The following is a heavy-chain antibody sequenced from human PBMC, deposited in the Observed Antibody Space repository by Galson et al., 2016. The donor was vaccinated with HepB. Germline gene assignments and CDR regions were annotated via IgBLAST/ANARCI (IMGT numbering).Heavy chain of an antibody. Sequence: SETLSLTCTVSGDSISLYYWNWIRQPPGKGLEWIGCIYYSGSTDYNPSLKSRVTISIDTSKNQFSLKLSSVTAADTAVYYWARASVGAAYYYYYGLDVWGQGTTVTVSS. V-gene: IGHV4-59*01. CDR3: ARASVGAAYYYYYGLDV. CDR2: IYYSGST. D-gene: IGHD1-26*01. J-gene: IGHJ6*02. CDR1: GDSISLYY.